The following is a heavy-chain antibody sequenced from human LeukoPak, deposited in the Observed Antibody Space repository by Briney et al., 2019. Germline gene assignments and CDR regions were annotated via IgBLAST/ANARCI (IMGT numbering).Heavy chain of an antibody. D-gene: IGHD3-9*01. CDR3: ARRLDWLVFNY. CDR2: IFWDDDK. J-gene: IGHJ4*02. V-gene: IGHV2-5*02. CDR1: GFSLNTAGVG. Sequence: ESGPTLVNPTQTLTLTCTCSGFSLNTAGVGVGWIRQPPGKALEWLALIFWDDDKRYSPSLKSRLTITRDTSKNQVVLTMTNMDPLDTATYYCARRLDWLVFNYWGQGTLVTVSS.